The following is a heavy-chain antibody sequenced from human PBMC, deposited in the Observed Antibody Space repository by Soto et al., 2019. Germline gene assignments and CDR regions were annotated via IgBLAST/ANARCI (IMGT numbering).Heavy chain of an antibody. J-gene: IGHJ4*02. Sequence: VGSLRFSCAASGFTFSSYAMSWVRQAPGKGLEWVSTISGSGGSTYYADSVKGRFTISRDNSKNTLYLQMNSLRAEDAAVYYCAKDNWDIGGLGVYWGQGTLVTVSS. D-gene: IGHD2-15*01. CDR3: AKDNWDIGGLGVY. CDR1: GFTFSSYA. CDR2: ISGSGGST. V-gene: IGHV3-23*01.